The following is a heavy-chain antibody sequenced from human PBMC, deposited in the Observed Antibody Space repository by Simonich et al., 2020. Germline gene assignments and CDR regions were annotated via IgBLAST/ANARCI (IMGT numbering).Heavy chain of an antibody. CDR1: GFTFSSYS. J-gene: IGHJ6*02. Sequence: EVQLVESGGGLVKPGGSLRLSCAASGFTFSSYSMNWVRQAPGKGLDWVSSISSRSSYIYYADSVKGRFTSSRDNAKNAMYRQMNSLRAEDTAVYYCAGGVYCSSTSCSTYYYYGMDVWGQGTTVTVSS. V-gene: IGHV3-21*01. CDR3: AGGVYCSSTSCSTYYYYGMDV. CDR2: ISSRSSYI. D-gene: IGHD2-2*01.